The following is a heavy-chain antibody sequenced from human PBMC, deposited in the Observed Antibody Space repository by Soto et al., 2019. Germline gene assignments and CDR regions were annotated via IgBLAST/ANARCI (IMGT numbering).Heavy chain of an antibody. Sequence: SETLSLTCAVSGGSINSAGYSWSWILQPPGKALEWIRYIYHSGSTYYNPSLKSRVTISLDRSNNHFSLKLSSVTAADKAVYYCARVPIYYDSSGYSHYGTFDIWGQGTMVTVSS. V-gene: IGHV4-30-2*01. CDR2: IYHSGST. D-gene: IGHD3-22*01. CDR1: GGSINSAGYS. CDR3: ARVPIYYDSSGYSHYGTFDI. J-gene: IGHJ3*02.